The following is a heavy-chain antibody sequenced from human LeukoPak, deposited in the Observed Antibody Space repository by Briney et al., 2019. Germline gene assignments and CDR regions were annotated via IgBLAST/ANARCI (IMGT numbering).Heavy chain of an antibody. CDR2: INAGNGNT. J-gene: IGHJ4*02. CDR1: GYTFTSYA. Sequence: ASAKVSCKAPGYTFTSYAMHWVRQAPGQRLEWMGWINAGNGNTKYSQKFQGRVTITRDTSASTAYMELSSLRSEDTAVYYCARGSYGYSGYDWSFDYWGQGTLVTVSS. D-gene: IGHD5-12*01. CDR3: ARGSYGYSGYDWSFDY. V-gene: IGHV1-3*01.